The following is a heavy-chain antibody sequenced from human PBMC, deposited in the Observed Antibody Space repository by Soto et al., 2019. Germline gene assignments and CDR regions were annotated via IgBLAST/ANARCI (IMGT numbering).Heavy chain of an antibody. V-gene: IGHV5-51*01. CDR2: IYSGNSDA. D-gene: IGHD4-17*01. CDR3: ARHGFYGDYASNYFDP. CDR1: GYNFATYW. Sequence: PGESLKISCQASGYNFATYWIAWVRQMPGKGLEYMGIIYSGNSDARYGPSFQGQVTFSADKSISTAYLHWSSLKASDTAMYYCARHGFYGDYASNYFDPWGQGTLVTVSS. J-gene: IGHJ5*02.